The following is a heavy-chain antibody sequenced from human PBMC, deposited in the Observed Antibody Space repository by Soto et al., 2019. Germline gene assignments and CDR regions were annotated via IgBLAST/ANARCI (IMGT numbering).Heavy chain of an antibody. V-gene: IGHV4-30-4*01. CDR2: IYYSGST. CDR3: ARQEGIYYYYGMDV. J-gene: IGHJ6*02. CDR1: GGSISSGDYY. Sequence: PSETLSLTCTVSGGSISSGDYYWSWIRQPPGKGLEWIGYIYYSGSTYYNPSLKSRVTISVDTSKNQFSLKLSSVTAADTAVYYCARQEGIYYYYGMDVWGQGTTVTVS.